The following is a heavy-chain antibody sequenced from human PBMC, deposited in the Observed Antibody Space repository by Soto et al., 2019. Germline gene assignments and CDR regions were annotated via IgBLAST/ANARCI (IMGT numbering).Heavy chain of an antibody. CDR2: IIPIIGTP. Sequence: QLELVQSGAEVMEPGSSVKLSCKTSGGSLRNSGINWVRQAPGQGLEWVGGIIPIIGTPNYLQRLQTRVTITADESTNTAFLELGSLRFDNTAIYYCARERDGSGSLSYYFDQWGQGTLVTVSS. D-gene: IGHD3-10*01. J-gene: IGHJ4*02. V-gene: IGHV1-69*01. CDR1: GGSLRNSG. CDR3: ARERDGSGSLSYYFDQ.